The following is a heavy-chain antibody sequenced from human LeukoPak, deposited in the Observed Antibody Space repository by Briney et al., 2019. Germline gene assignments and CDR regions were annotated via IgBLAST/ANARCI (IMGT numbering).Heavy chain of an antibody. CDR3: AKRTEFSYYYYNGMDV. J-gene: IGHJ6*02. CDR1: GSTFSSYA. V-gene: IGHV3-23*01. CDR2: ISGSGGST. D-gene: IGHD3-10*01. Sequence: PGGSLRLSCAGSGSTFSSYAMSWVRQAPGKGLEWVSAISGSGGSTYYADSVKGRFTISRDNSRNTLYLQMNSLRAEDTAVYYCAKRTEFSYYYYNGMDVWGQGTTVTVSS.